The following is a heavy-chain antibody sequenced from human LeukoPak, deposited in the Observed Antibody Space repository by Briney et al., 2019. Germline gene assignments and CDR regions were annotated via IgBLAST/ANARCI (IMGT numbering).Heavy chain of an antibody. V-gene: IGHV3-7*01. CDR1: GFTFSSYW. CDR2: IREDGSEK. Sequence: GGSLRLSCAASGFTFSSYWLSWVRQAPGKGLEWVANIREDGSEKDYVDSVKGRFTISRDNAKNSLYLQMNSLRAEDTAVYYCARDHSFDYWGQGTLVTVSS. CDR3: ARDHSFDY. J-gene: IGHJ4*02.